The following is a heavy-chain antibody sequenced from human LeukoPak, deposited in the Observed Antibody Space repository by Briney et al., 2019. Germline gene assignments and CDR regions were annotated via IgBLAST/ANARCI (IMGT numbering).Heavy chain of an antibody. V-gene: IGHV3-30*04. D-gene: IGHD1-26*01. CDR2: ISSDGSNK. CDR3: ARDDIIVGATTLDY. Sequence: GRSLRLSCEASGFIFSTYAMHWVRQAPGKGLEWLAVISSDGSNKYHVDSVKGRLTISRDNSKNTLYLEMDSARLGDTAVYYCARDDIIVGATTLDYWGQGTLVTVSS. J-gene: IGHJ4*02. CDR1: GFIFSTYA.